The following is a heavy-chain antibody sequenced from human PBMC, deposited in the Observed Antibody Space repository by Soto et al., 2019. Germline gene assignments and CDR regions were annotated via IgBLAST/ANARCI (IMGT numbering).Heavy chain of an antibody. CDR2: VWQDGSNK. CDR3: ARGQSQVLQLVYYYYYMDV. Sequence: QVQLVESGGGVVQPGRSLRLSCAASGFTFSSYGMHWVRQAPGKGLEWVAVVWQDGSNKYYADSVKGRFTISRDNSKNTLYLQMNSLRAEDTAVYYCARGQSQVLQLVYYYYYMDVWGKGTTVTVSS. V-gene: IGHV3-33*01. J-gene: IGHJ6*03. D-gene: IGHD6-6*01. CDR1: GFTFSSYG.